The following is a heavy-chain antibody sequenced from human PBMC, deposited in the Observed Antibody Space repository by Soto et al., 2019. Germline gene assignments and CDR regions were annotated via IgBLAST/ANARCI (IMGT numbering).Heavy chain of an antibody. CDR2: IIPIFGTA. D-gene: IGHD3-22*01. CDR1: GGTFSSYA. Sequence: QVQLVQSGAEVKKPGSSVEVSCKASGGTFSSYAISWVRQAPGQGLEWMGGIIPIFGTANYAQKFQGRVTITADESTSTAYMELSSLRSEDTAVYYCARDRETYYYDSSGYSRDYWGQGTLVTVSS. J-gene: IGHJ4*02. V-gene: IGHV1-69*01. CDR3: ARDRETYYYDSSGYSRDY.